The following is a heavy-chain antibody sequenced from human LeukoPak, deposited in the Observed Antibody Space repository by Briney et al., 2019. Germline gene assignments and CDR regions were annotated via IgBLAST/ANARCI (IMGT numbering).Heavy chain of an antibody. V-gene: IGHV4-39*07. D-gene: IGHD3-22*01. Sequence: SETLSLTCTVSGGSISSSSYYWGWIRQPPGKGLEWIGSIYYSGSTYYNPSLKSRVTISVDTSKNQFSLKLSSVTAADTAVYYCAREWTSVSTGYDSSGYYEDYWGQGTLVTVSS. J-gene: IGHJ4*02. CDR3: AREWTSVSTGYDSSGYYEDY. CDR1: GGSISSSSYY. CDR2: IYYSGST.